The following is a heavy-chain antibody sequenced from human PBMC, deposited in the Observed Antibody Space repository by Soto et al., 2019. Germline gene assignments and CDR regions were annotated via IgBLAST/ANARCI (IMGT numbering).Heavy chain of an antibody. CDR1: GGSISSYY. CDR2: IYYSGST. Sequence: ASETLSLSCTVSGGSISSYYWSWIREPPGKGLEGIGDIYYSGSTNYNPSLKSRVTISVDTSKNQCSLKLSSVTAADTDVYYCARRYGASFDYWGQGTLVTVPS. CDR3: ARRYGASFDY. J-gene: IGHJ4*02. D-gene: IGHD4-17*01. V-gene: IGHV4-59*01.